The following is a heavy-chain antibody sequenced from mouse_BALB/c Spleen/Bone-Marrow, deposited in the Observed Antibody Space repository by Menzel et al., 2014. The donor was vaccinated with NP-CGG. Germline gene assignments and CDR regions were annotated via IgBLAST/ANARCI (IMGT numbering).Heavy chain of an antibody. CDR2: ISSGGSYT. Sequence: EVMLVESGGGLVKPGGSLKLSCAASGFTFSSYAMSWVRQTPEKRLEWVATISSGGSYTYYPDSVKGRFTISRDNAKNTPYLQMSSLRSEDTAMYYCARHYYGSSYYFDYWGQGTTLTVSS. CDR3: ARHYYGSSYYFDY. CDR1: GFTFSSYA. D-gene: IGHD1-1*01. J-gene: IGHJ2*01. V-gene: IGHV5-9-1*01.